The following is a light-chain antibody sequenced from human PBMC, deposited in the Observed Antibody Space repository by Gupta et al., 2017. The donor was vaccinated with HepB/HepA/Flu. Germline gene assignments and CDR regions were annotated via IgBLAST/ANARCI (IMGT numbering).Light chain of an antibody. CDR3: ETWDTKV. V-gene: IGLV4-60*03. J-gene: IGLJ2*01. CDR1: SGHSSYI. CDR2: VEGSRNY. Sequence: QPVLTQSSSASASLGSSVKLTCTLSSGHSSYIIAWHQQQPGKAPRYLMNVEGSRNYNKGSGVPDRFSGSSSGADRHLTISNLQAEDEAEYYCETWDTKVFGGGTKVTVL.